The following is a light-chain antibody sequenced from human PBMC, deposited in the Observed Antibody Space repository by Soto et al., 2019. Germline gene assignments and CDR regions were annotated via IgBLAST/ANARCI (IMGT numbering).Light chain of an antibody. Sequence: EIVLTQSPGTLSLSPGEGATLSCRASQTISRSLLAWYQQKPGQAPRLLISGASSRATGNPDRFSGSGSGTDFTLTISRLEPEDFAVYYCQQYSDAPLTFGGGTKVEIK. J-gene: IGKJ4*01. CDR1: QTISRSL. CDR2: GAS. V-gene: IGKV3-20*01. CDR3: QQYSDAPLT.